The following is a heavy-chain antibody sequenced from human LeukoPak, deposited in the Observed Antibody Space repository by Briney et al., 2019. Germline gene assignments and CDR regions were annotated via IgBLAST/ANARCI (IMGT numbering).Heavy chain of an antibody. CDR1: GFTFSTYG. D-gene: IGHD4-17*01. CDR2: IKQDGSEK. CDR3: AREHDYGDYMYYFDY. Sequence: PGGSLRLSCAAFGFTFSTYGMSWVRQAPGKGLEWVANIKQDGSEKYYVDSVKGRFTISRDNAKNSLYLQMNSLRAEDTAVYYCAREHDYGDYMYYFDYWGQGTLVTVSS. J-gene: IGHJ4*02. V-gene: IGHV3-7*01.